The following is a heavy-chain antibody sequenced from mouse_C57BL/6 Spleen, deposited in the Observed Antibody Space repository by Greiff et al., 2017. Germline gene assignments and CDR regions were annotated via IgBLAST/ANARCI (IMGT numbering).Heavy chain of an antibody. CDR3: SRRGRWLLRDYAMDY. V-gene: IGHV1-82*01. J-gene: IGHJ4*01. D-gene: IGHD2-3*01. Sequence: QVQLQQSGPELVKPGASVKISCKASGYAFSSSWMNWVKQRPGKGLEWIGRIYPGDGDTNYNGKFKGKATLTADKSSSTAYMQLSSLTSADSAVYFCSRRGRWLLRDYAMDYWGQGTSVTVSS. CDR1: GYAFSSSW. CDR2: IYPGDGDT.